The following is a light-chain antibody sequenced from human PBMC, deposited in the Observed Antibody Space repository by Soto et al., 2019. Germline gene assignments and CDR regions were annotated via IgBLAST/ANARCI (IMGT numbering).Light chain of an antibody. J-gene: IGKJ4*01. CDR3: QQYYSTPLT. V-gene: IGKV4-1*01. CDR2: WAS. Sequence: DIVMTQSPDSLAVSLGERATINCKSSQSVLYSSNNKNYFAWYQQKPGQPPKLLIYWASTRESGVPDRFSGSGSGTDFTLTISSLPAEDVAVYYCQQYYSTPLTFGGGTKVEI. CDR1: QSVLYSSNNKNY.